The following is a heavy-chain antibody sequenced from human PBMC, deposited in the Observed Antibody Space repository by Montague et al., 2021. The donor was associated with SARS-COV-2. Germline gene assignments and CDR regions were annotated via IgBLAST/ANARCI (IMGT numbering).Heavy chain of an antibody. V-gene: IGHV4-61*02. CDR3: ARGSYGPDAFDI. CDR2: IRTTGHT. D-gene: IGHD5-18*01. Sequence: TLSLTCTVSGASISTGIYYWSWIRQPAGKGLEWIGRIRTTGHTDYNRSLESRVFMSVDTSTNQFSLKLNSVTAADTAVYYCARGSYGPDAFDIWGQGTMVTVSS. J-gene: IGHJ3*02. CDR1: GASISTGIYY.